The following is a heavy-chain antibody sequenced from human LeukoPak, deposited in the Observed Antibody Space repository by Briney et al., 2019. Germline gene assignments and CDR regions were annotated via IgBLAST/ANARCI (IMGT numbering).Heavy chain of an antibody. CDR2: IYHSEST. V-gene: IGHV4-38-2*01. CDR1: GYSISSGYY. CDR3: ARDYSNSNWFDP. Sequence: PSETLSLTCAVSGYSISSGYYWGWIRQPPGKGLEWIGSIYHSESTYYNPSLKSRVTISVDTSKNQFSLKLSSVTAADTAVYYCARDYSNSNWFDPWGQGTLVTVSS. D-gene: IGHD4-11*01. J-gene: IGHJ5*02.